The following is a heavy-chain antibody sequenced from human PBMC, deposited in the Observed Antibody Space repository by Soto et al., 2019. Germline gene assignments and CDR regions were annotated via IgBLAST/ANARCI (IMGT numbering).Heavy chain of an antibody. CDR1: GFTFSSYW. D-gene: IGHD3-16*02. CDR2: IKQDGSEK. J-gene: IGHJ4*02. V-gene: IGHV3-7*01. CDR3: ARDQDYIWGSYRSYYFDY. Sequence: GGSLRLSCAASGFTFSSYWMSWVRQAPGKGLEWVANIKQDGSEKYYVDSVKGRFTISRDNAKNSLYLQMNSLRAEDTAVYYCARDQDYIWGSYRSYYFDYWGQGTLVTVSS.